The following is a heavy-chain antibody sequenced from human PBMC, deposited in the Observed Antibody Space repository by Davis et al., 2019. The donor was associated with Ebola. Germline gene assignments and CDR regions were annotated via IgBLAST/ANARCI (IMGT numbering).Heavy chain of an antibody. D-gene: IGHD4-11*01. CDR1: GYTFTDYN. Sequence: ASVKVSCKASGYTFTDYNIHWMRQAPGHGLEWLGRVIPKSGATNYAQKFQGRVTMTRDTSISTVYMELSSLRYDDTADYYCARGHNYAHEYWGQGTLVTVSS. J-gene: IGHJ4*02. V-gene: IGHV1-2*06. CDR2: VIPKSGAT. CDR3: ARGHNYAHEY.